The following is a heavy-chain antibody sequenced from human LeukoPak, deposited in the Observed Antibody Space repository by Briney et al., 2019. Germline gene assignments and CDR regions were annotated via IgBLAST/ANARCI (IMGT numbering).Heavy chain of an antibody. CDR2: INPAGSET. CDR1: GSSFSAYW. J-gene: IGHJ4*02. V-gene: IGHV3-7*01. CDR3: ARFGYVAAVDV. D-gene: IGHD2-15*01. Sequence: GGSLRLSCATSGSSFSAYWMTWVRQAPGTGLEWVANINPAGSETYYVDPVKGRFSISRDNAKNLVYLQMNSLRAEDTAVYRCARFGYVAAVDVWGQGTPVTVSS.